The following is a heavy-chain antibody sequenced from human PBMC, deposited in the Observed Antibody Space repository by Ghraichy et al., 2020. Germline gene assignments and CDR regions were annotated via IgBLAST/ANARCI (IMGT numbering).Heavy chain of an antibody. CDR1: GFTFSSYA. V-gene: IGHV3-30-3*01. CDR2: ISYDGSNK. Sequence: LSLTCAASGFTFSSYAMHWVRQAPGKGLEWVAVISYDGSNKYYADSVKGRFTISRDNSKNTLYLQMNSLRAEDTAVYYCARDRDVAGTRFDYWGQGTLVTVSS. CDR3: ARDRDVAGTRFDY. J-gene: IGHJ4*02. D-gene: IGHD6-19*01.